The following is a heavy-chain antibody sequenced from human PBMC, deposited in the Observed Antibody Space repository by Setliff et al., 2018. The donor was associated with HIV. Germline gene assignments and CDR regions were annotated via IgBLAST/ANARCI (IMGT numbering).Heavy chain of an antibody. CDR3: AKTLPTLYPPHDYYFAMDV. J-gene: IGHJ6*02. D-gene: IGHD2-15*01. CDR1: GFTFGSYA. CDR2: ISGSGDST. Sequence: GGSLRLSCAPSGFTFGSYAMSWVRQAPGKGLEWVSVISGSGDSTFYADSLKGRFTISRDNAKNTLYLQMNSLRAEDTAVFYCAKTLPTLYPPHDYYFAMDVWGRGPTVTVSS. V-gene: IGHV3-23*01.